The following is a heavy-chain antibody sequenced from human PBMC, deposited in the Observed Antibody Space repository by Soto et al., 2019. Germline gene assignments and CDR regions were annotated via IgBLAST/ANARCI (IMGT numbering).Heavy chain of an antibody. J-gene: IGHJ6*02. CDR3: AGQPTAGSYYDLGSYYYYYAMDV. Sequence: PSQTLSLTCAISGASVSSNSAAWNWIRQSPSRGLELLGRTYYRSKWYNDYAVSVKSRITINPDTSKNQFSLKLNSVTAADTAVYYCAGQPTAGSYYDLGSYYYYYAMDVWGQGTTVTVSS. D-gene: IGHD3-10*01. CDR2: TYYRSKWYN. V-gene: IGHV6-1*01. CDR1: GASVSSNSAA.